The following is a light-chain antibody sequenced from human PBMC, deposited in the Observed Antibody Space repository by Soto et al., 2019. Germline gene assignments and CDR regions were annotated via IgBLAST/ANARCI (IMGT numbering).Light chain of an antibody. CDR1: QSVSNSY. J-gene: IGKJ1*01. CDR2: GAS. CDR3: QQYGGSPTWT. V-gene: IGKV3-20*01. Sequence: EIVFTQSPGTLSLSPGERATLSCRASQSVSNSYLAWYQQKPGQAPRLLMYGASSRATGIPDRFSGSGSGTDFTLTISRLEPEDFAMYYCQQYGGSPTWTFGQGTKVDIK.